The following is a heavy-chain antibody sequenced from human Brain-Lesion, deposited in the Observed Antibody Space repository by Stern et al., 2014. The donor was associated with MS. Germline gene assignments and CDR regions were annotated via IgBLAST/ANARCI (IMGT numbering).Heavy chain of an antibody. D-gene: IGHD1-26*01. CDR2: FDPEDGET. V-gene: IGHV1-24*01. CDR1: GYTLTELS. CDR3: ATLSPGAGGNYYRHFDY. Sequence: QLVLSVAEVKKPGASVKVSCKVSGYTLTELSMHWVRQAPRKGLEWMGGFDPEDGETIYPQKFQGRVTMTEDTSTDTAYMELSSLRSEDTAVYYCATLSPGAGGNYYRHFDYWGQGTLVTVSS. J-gene: IGHJ4*02.